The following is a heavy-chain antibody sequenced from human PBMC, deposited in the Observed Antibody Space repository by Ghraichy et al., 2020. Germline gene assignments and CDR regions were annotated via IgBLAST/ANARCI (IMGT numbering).Heavy chain of an antibody. CDR2: ISGSGGST. V-gene: IGHV3-23*01. J-gene: IGHJ2*01. D-gene: IGHD2-2*01. Sequence: GGSLRLSCAASGFTFSNYAMSWVRQAPGKGLEWVSVISGSGGSTYYADSVKGRFTISRDNSKNTLYLQMNSLRAEDTAVYYCAKGVGGGSSISPLGWYFDLWGRGTLVTVSS. CDR1: GFTFSNYA. CDR3: AKGVGGGSSISPLGWYFDL.